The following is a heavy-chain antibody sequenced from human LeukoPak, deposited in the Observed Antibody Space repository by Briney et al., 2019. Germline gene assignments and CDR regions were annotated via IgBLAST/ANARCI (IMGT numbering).Heavy chain of an antibody. CDR3: AKDLPDSGSSGYYYYYYGMDV. CDR2: ISYDGSNK. D-gene: IGHD3-22*01. CDR1: GFTFSSYG. J-gene: IGHJ6*02. Sequence: GRSLRLSCAASGFTFSSYGMHWVRQAPGKGLEWVAVISYDGSNKYYADSVKGRFTISRGNSKNTLYLQMNSLRAEDTAVYYCAKDLPDSGSSGYYYYYYGMDVWGQGTTVTVSS. V-gene: IGHV3-30*18.